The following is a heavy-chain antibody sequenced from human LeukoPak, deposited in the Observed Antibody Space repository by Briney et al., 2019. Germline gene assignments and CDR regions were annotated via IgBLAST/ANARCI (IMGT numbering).Heavy chain of an antibody. CDR3: ARDGLGGSSGYYVGYDY. CDR1: GGTFSSYA. D-gene: IGHD3-22*01. CDR2: IIPIFGTA. Sequence: SVKVSCKASGGTFSSYAISWVRQAPGQGLEWMGGIIPIFGTANYAQKFQGRVTITADESTSTAYMELSSLRSEDTAVYYCARDGLGGSSGYYVGYDYWGQGTLVTVSS. V-gene: IGHV1-69*13. J-gene: IGHJ4*02.